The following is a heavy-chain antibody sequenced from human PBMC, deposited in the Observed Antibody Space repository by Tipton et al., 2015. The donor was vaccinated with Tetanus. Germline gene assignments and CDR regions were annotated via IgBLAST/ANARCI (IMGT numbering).Heavy chain of an antibody. CDR3: ARDRGDYIYYGMDV. J-gene: IGHJ6*02. D-gene: IGHD3-22*01. CDR2: IDPNSGGT. V-gene: IGHV1-2*02. CDR1: GYTFTGYY. Sequence: LVQSGAEVKKPGAPVKVSCKASGYTFTGYYIYWVRQAPGQGLEWMGWIDPNSGGTVYAQKFQGRVTMTRDTSISTAYMELRSLRSDDTAVYYCARDRGDYIYYGMDVWGPGTTVTVS.